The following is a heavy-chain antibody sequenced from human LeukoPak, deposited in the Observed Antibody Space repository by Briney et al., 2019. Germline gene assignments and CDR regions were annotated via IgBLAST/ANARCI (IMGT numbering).Heavy chain of an antibody. V-gene: IGHV4-39*07. CDR3: ARDYRPNGSSSSGHDY. J-gene: IGHJ4*02. CDR2: IYYSGST. CDR1: GGSISSSSYY. D-gene: IGHD6-6*01. Sequence: PSETLSLTCTVSGGSISSSSYYWGWLRQPPGKGLEWIGSIYYSGSTYYNPSLKSRVTISVDTSKNQFSLKLSSVTAADTAVYYCARDYRPNGSSSSGHDYWGQGTLVTVSS.